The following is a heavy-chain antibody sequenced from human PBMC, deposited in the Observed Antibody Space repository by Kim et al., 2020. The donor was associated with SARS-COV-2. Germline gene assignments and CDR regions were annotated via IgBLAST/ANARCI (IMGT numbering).Heavy chain of an antibody. CDR1: GYTFTSYG. D-gene: IGHD6-19*01. J-gene: IGHJ6*02. CDR3: AYSIAVADGIYYYYYGMDV. Sequence: ASVKVSCKASGYTFTSYGISWVRQAPGQGLEWMGWISAYNGNTNYAQKLQGRVTMTTDTSTSTAYMELRSLRSDDTAVYYCAYSIAVADGIYYYYYGMDVWGQGTTVTVSS. V-gene: IGHV1-18*04. CDR2: ISAYNGNT.